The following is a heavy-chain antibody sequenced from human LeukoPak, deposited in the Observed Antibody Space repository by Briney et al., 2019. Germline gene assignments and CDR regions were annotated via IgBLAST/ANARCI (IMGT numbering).Heavy chain of an antibody. CDR3: ARDVGLDNGFWSGDMDV. Sequence: SVKLSCNASGGTVSSNGISWVRQAPAHGLEWMERIIPIYGTANYAQKFQGRATITTDESTSTVYMELSSLRSEDTAVYYCARDVGLDNGFWSGDMDVWGKGTTVIVSS. CDR2: IIPIYGTA. J-gene: IGHJ6*03. CDR1: GGTVSSNG. D-gene: IGHD3-3*01. V-gene: IGHV1-69*05.